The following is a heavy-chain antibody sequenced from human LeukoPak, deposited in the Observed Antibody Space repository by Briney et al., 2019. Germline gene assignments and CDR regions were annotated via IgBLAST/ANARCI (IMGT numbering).Heavy chain of an antibody. CDR1: GYTFTAYY. CDR2: INPNSGGT. Sequence: GASVKVSCKASGYTFTAYYMHWVRQAPGQGLEWMGWINPNSGGTKYAQIFQGRVTMTRDTSSSTAYMEPSRLTSDDTAVYYCARGKTTTNSYYYYMDVWGKGTTVTVSS. D-gene: IGHD1-1*01. V-gene: IGHV1-2*02. J-gene: IGHJ6*03. CDR3: ARGKTTTNSYYYYMDV.